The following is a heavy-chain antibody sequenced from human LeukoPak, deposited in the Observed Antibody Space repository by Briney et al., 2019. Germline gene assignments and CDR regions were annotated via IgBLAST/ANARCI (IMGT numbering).Heavy chain of an antibody. CDR3: ARSPTYYDILTGYSRGWFDP. Sequence: PSETLSLTCTVSGGSISSYYWSWIRQPPGKGLEWIGYIYYSGSTNYNPSLKSRVTISVDTSKNQFSLKLSSVTAADTAVYYCARSPTYYDILTGYSRGWFDPWGQGTLVTVSS. CDR2: IYYSGST. J-gene: IGHJ5*02. CDR1: GGSISSYY. V-gene: IGHV4-59*01. D-gene: IGHD3-9*01.